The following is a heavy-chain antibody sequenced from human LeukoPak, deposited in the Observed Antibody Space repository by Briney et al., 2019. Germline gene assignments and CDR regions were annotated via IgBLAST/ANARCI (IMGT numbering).Heavy chain of an antibody. CDR1: GFTFSIYG. CDR2: IRYDGSNK. Sequence: GGSLRLSCAASGFTFSIYGMHWVRQAPGKGLEWVAFIRYDGSNKYYADSVKGRFTISRDNSKNTLYLQMNSLRAEDTAVYYCAKWSGEGDITIFGVVTRNYYYYMDVWGKGTTVTVSS. V-gene: IGHV3-30*02. J-gene: IGHJ6*03. CDR3: AKWSGEGDITIFGVVTRNYYYYMDV. D-gene: IGHD3-3*01.